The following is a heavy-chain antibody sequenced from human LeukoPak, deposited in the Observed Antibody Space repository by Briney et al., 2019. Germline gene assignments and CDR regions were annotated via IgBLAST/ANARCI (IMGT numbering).Heavy chain of an antibody. D-gene: IGHD1-26*01. Sequence: ASVKVSCKVSGYTLTELSMHWVRQAPGKGLEWMGGFDPEDGETIYAQKFQGRVTMTEDTSTDTAYMELSSLRSEDTAVYYCATVVGAAAPGAFDYWGQGTLVTVSS. V-gene: IGHV1-24*01. CDR2: FDPEDGET. CDR3: ATVVGAAAPGAFDY. CDR1: GYTLTELS. J-gene: IGHJ4*02.